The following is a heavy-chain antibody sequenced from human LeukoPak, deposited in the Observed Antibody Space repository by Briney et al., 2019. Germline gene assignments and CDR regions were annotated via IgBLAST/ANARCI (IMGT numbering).Heavy chain of an antibody. J-gene: IGHJ3*02. Sequence: ASVKVSCKASGYTFTGYYMHWVRQAPGQGLEWMGWINPNSGGTNYAQKFQGRVTMTRDTSISTAYMELSRLRFDDTAVYYCAREALGYYDSSGHYDAFDIWGQGTMVTASS. V-gene: IGHV1-2*02. CDR2: INPNSGGT. CDR1: GYTFTGYY. CDR3: AREALGYYDSSGHYDAFDI. D-gene: IGHD3-22*01.